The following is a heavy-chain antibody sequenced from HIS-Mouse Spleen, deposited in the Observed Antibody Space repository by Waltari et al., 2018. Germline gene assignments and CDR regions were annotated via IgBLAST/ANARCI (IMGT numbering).Heavy chain of an antibody. Sequence: QLQLQESGPGLVKPSETLSLTCTVSGGSISSSSYYWGWIRQPPGKGLEWIGSITYSVGTYYNPSLKSRVTISVDTSKNQFSLKLSSVTAADPAVYYCAREIPYSSSWYDWYFDLWGRGTLVTVSS. CDR1: GGSISSSSYY. J-gene: IGHJ2*01. V-gene: IGHV4-39*07. D-gene: IGHD6-13*01. CDR3: AREIPYSSSWYDWYFDL. CDR2: ITYSVGT.